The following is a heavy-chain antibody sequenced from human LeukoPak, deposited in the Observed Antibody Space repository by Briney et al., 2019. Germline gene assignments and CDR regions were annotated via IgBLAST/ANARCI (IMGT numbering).Heavy chain of an antibody. V-gene: IGHV5-51*01. CDR2: IYPGDSDT. J-gene: IGHJ4*02. Sequence: HGESLKISCKGSGYSFTSYWIGWVRQMPGKGLEWMGIIYPGDSDTRYSPSFQGQVTISADKSISTAYLQWSSLKASDTAMYYCARFSSGYYTGGYFDYWGQGTLVTVSS. CDR1: GYSFTSYW. CDR3: ARFSSGYYTGGYFDY. D-gene: IGHD3-3*01.